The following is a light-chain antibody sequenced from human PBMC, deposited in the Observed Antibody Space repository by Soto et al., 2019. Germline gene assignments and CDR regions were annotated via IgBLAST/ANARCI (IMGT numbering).Light chain of an antibody. CDR1: QGISSS. Sequence: DILLTQSPSFLSASVGDRVTITCRASQGISSSLAWYQQKPGSAPELLIYAASTLQSGVPSRWSSSGSGTEFTLTISSLQPEDFATYYCQQINSFPLTFGGGTKVEIK. CDR2: AAS. J-gene: IGKJ4*01. CDR3: QQINSFPLT. V-gene: IGKV1-9*01.